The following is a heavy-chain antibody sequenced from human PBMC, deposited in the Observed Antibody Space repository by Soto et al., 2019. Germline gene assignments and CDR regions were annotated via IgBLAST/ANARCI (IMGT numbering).Heavy chain of an antibody. J-gene: IGHJ4*02. D-gene: IGHD1-7*01. Sequence: QVQQVESGGGVVQPGRSLRISCEASGFTFSTYAMHWVRQVPGKGLEWVALISYDGSNKYYADSVKDRFTISRDNSNNTLYLQMNSLRAEDTAVYYCARDWYGWNYVGYLDYWGQGTLVTVSS. CDR1: GFTFSTYA. CDR2: ISYDGSNK. CDR3: ARDWYGWNYVGYLDY. V-gene: IGHV3-30-3*01.